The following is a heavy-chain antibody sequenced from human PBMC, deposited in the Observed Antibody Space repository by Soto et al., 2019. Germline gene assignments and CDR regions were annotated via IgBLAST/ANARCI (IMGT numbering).Heavy chain of an antibody. D-gene: IGHD3-10*01. J-gene: IGHJ6*02. V-gene: IGHV4-34*01. CDR1: GGSFSGYY. CDR3: ARVRPPYGSGSHRYYYYRMDV. Sequence: SETLSLTCAVYGGSFSGYYWSWIRQPPGKGLEWIGEINHSGSTNYNPSLKSRVTISVDTSKNQFSLKLSSVTAADTAVYYCARVRPPYGSGSHRYYYYRMDVWGQGTTVT. CDR2: INHSGST.